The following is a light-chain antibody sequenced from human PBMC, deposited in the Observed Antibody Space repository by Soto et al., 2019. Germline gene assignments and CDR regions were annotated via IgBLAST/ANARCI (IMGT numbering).Light chain of an antibody. CDR3: SSFTSSSTLV. J-gene: IGLJ2*01. CDR2: EVS. V-gene: IGLV2-18*02. CDR1: SSDVGSYNR. Sequence: QPVLTQPPSVSGSPGQSVTISCTGTSSDVGSYNRVSWYQQPPDTAPKLMIYEVSNRPSGVPDRFSGSKSGDTASLTISGLQAEDEADYYCSSFTSSSTLVFGGGTKLTVL.